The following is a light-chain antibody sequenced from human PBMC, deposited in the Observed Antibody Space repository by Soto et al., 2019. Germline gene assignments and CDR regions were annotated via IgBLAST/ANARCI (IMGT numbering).Light chain of an antibody. CDR1: QSVGTR. V-gene: IGKV3-20*01. CDR3: QNYQVGQPIA. CDR2: GAS. J-gene: IGKJ5*01. Sequence: MVLTQSPDTLSISPGERATLSCRASQSVGTRLAWYQHKTGQAPSLLMSGASTRATGIPDRFSGSGSETDFTLTISRLEPEDFELYYRQNYQVGQPIAFGRGTRLEIK.